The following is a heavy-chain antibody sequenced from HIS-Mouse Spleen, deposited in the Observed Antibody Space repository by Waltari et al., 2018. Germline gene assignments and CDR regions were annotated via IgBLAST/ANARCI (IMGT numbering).Heavy chain of an antibody. CDR2: IYSGGST. D-gene: IGHD6-13*01. Sequence: EVQLVESGGGLIQPGGSLRLSCAASGFTVSSNYMSWVRQAPGKGLEWCSIIYSGGSTSYADSVKGRFTISRDNAKNTLYLQMNSLRAEDTAVYYCAGGVGSSWYYFDYWGQGTLVTVSS. V-gene: IGHV3-53*01. CDR3: AGGVGSSWYYFDY. J-gene: IGHJ4*02. CDR1: GFTVSSNY.